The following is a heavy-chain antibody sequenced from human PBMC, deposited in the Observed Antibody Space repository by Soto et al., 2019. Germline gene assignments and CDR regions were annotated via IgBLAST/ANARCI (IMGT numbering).Heavy chain of an antibody. CDR1: GGTFSSYA. J-gene: IGHJ5*02. V-gene: IGHV1-69*13. D-gene: IGHD3-3*01. Sequence: SVKVSCKASGGTFSSYAISWVRQAPGQGLEWMGGIIPIFGTANYAQKFQGRVTITADASTGTAYMELSSLRSEDTAVYYCATAFWSGYYSWFDPWGQGTLVTVSS. CDR2: IIPIFGTA. CDR3: ATAFWSGYYSWFDP.